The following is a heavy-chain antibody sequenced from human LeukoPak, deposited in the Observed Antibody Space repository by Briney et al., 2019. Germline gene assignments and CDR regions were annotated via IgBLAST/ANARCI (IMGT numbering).Heavy chain of an antibody. CDR1: GFTFSSYA. CDR3: ARDMDGSGSYLRGSHGLFNY. J-gene: IGHJ4*02. D-gene: IGHD3-10*01. V-gene: IGHV3-30-3*01. CDR2: ISYDGSNK. Sequence: QPGRSPRLSCAASGFTFSSYAMHWVRQAPGKGLEWVAVISYDGSNKCHADSVKGRFTISRDNSKNTLYLQMNSLRAEDTAVYYCARDMDGSGSYLRGSHGLFNYWGQGTLVTVSS.